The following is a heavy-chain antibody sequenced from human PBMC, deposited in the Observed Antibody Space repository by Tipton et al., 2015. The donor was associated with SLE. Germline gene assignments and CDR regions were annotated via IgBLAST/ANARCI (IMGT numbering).Heavy chain of an antibody. D-gene: IGHD5-12*01. CDR3: VRVEGAYDQFYFDS. V-gene: IGHV4-38-2*02. Sequence: TLSLTCTVSGYSISSGFSWGWIRQPPGKGLEWIAYISHSGSADYNPSLRSRVTISRDTSRNQFSLKLSSVTAADTAVYYCVRVEGAYDQFYFDSWGQGALVTVSS. J-gene: IGHJ4*02. CDR1: GYSISSGFS. CDR2: ISHSGSA.